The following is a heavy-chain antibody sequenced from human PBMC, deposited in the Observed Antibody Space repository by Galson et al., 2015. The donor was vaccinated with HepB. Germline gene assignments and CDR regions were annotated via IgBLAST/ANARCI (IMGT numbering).Heavy chain of an antibody. Sequence: CAISGDSVSSNSAAWNWIRQSPSRGLEWLGRTYYRSKWYNDYAVSVKSRITINPDTSKNQFSLQLNSVTPEDTAVYYCARDHYDILTGSSEGRFDPWGQGTLVTVSS. J-gene: IGHJ5*02. CDR2: TYYRSKWYN. CDR1: GDSVSSNSAA. V-gene: IGHV6-1*01. CDR3: ARDHYDILTGSSEGRFDP. D-gene: IGHD3-9*01.